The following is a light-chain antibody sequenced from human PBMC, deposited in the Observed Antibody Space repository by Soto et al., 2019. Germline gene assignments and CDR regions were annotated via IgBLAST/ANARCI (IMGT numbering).Light chain of an antibody. CDR3: LKYKRPPWT. V-gene: IGKV1-5*03. J-gene: IGKJ1*01. CDR1: QSIDIW. CDR2: KAS. Sequence: DIQMTQSPSTLSASVGDRVTITCRASQSIDIWLAWYQQRPGKVPRLLIYKASTLESGVPSRFSGSGSGTYFTLTITSLQPDDFATYSCLKYKRPPWTFGQGTKV.